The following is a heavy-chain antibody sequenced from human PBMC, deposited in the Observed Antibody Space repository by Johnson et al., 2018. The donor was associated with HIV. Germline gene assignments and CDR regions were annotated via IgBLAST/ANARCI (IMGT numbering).Heavy chain of an antibody. D-gene: IGHD2/OR15-2a*01. J-gene: IGHJ3*02. V-gene: IGHV3-11*04. CDR3: ARYIILYWKAFDI. Sequence: QMQLVESGGGLVQPGGSLRLSCAASGFTFSDYYMSWIRQAPGKGLEWVSYISSSGSIIYYADSVKGRFTISRDNAKNSLYLQMNSLRAEDTAVYYCARYIILYWKAFDIWCQGTMVTVSS. CDR1: GFTFSDYY. CDR2: ISSSGSII.